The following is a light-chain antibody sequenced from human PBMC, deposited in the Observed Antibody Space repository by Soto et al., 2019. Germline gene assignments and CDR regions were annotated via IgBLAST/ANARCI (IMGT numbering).Light chain of an antibody. CDR2: AAS. Sequence: DIQLPQSPSFLSASVGDRVTITCRASPGLSSYLSWYQQKPGKAPKLLIYAASTLQSGVPSRFTGSGTGTEFTLTISSRQPEDFATYYCQQLNSYPLVTFGPGTTVDI. CDR1: PGLSSY. V-gene: IGKV1-9*01. J-gene: IGKJ3*01. CDR3: QQLNSYPLVT.